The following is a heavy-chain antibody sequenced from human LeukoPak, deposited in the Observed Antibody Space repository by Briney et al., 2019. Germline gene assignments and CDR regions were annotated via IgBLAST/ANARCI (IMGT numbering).Heavy chain of an antibody. D-gene: IGHD6-19*01. J-gene: IGHJ3*02. V-gene: IGHV4-34*01. Sequence: KPSETLSLTCAVYGGSFSGYYWSWIRQPPGKGLEWIGEINHSGSTNYNPSLKSRVTIPVDTSKNQFSLKLSSVTAADTAVYYCARAPWAVAGFHGAFDIWGQGTMVTVSS. CDR1: GGSFSGYY. CDR2: INHSGST. CDR3: ARAPWAVAGFHGAFDI.